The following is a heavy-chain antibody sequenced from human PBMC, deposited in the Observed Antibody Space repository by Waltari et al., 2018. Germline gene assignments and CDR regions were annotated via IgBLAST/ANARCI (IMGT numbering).Heavy chain of an antibody. J-gene: IGHJ4*02. V-gene: IGHV4-38-2*01. CDR3: ARVEYYYDSSGYPN. CDR2: IYHSGST. CDR1: GYSISSGYY. Sequence: TLSLTCAVSGYSISSGYYWGWIRQPPGKGLEWIGSIYHSGSTYYNPSLKSRVTISVDTSKNQFSLKLSSVTAADTAVYYCARVEYYYDSSGYPNWGQGTLVTVSS. D-gene: IGHD3-22*01.